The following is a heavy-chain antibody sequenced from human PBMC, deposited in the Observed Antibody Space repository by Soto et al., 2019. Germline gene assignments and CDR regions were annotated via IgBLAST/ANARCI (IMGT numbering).Heavy chain of an antibody. J-gene: IGHJ6*02. Sequence: ASVKVSCKASGYTFTSYGISWVRQAPGQGLEWMGWISAYNGNTNYAQKLQGRVTMTTDTSTSTAYMELRSLRSDDTAVYYCARDLLAVAGYYYYYGMAVWGQATTVTASS. CDR1: GYTFTSYG. CDR3: ARDLLAVAGYYYYYGMAV. V-gene: IGHV1-18*01. CDR2: ISAYNGNT. D-gene: IGHD6-19*01.